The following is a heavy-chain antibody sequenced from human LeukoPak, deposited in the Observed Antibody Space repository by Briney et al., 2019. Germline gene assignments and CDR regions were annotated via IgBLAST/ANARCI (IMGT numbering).Heavy chain of an antibody. J-gene: IGHJ4*02. CDR1: GFTVSSNY. Sequence: GGSLRLSCAAAGFTVSSNYMSWVRQAPGKGLGWVSVIYSGRGTYYADSVKGRFTISRDKSKNTLYLQMNSLRAENTAVYYCARDQHYYDSSGYYYNFDYWGQGTLVTVSS. D-gene: IGHD3-22*01. V-gene: IGHV3-53*05. CDR3: ARDQHYYDSSGYYYNFDY. CDR2: IYSGRGT.